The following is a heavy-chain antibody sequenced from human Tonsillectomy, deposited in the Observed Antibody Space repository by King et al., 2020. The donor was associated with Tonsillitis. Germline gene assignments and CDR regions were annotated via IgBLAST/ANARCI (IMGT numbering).Heavy chain of an antibody. V-gene: IGHV3-74*01. CDR1: GFTFSSYW. J-gene: IGHJ1*01. D-gene: IGHD4-17*01. CDR2: INSDGSST. CDR3: ARDVYGDYEYFQH. Sequence: VQLVESGGGLVQPGGSLRLSCAASGFTFSSYWMHWVRQAPGKGLVWVSRINSDGSSTSYADSVKGRFTISRDNTKNTLYLQMNSLRAEDTAVYYCARDVYGDYEYFQHWGQGTLVTVSS.